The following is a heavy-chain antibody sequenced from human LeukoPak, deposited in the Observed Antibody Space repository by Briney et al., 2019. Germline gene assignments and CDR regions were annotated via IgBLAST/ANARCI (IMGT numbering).Heavy chain of an antibody. CDR1: GYTFTSYD. CDR2: MNPNSGNT. CDR3: ARGGGGIAVAGRDFDY. V-gene: IGHV1-8*01. Sequence: ASVKVSCKASGYTFTSYDINWVRQATGQGLEWMGWMNPNSGNTCYAQKFQGRVTMTRNTSISIAYMELSGLRSEDTAVYYCARGGGGIAVAGRDFDYWGQGTLVTVSS. D-gene: IGHD6-19*01. J-gene: IGHJ4*02.